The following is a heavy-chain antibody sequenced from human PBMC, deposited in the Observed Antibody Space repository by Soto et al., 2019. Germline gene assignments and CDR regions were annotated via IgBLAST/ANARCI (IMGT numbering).Heavy chain of an antibody. V-gene: IGHV3-23*01. Sequence: GGSLRLSCAASGFTFSNFAMTWVRQAPGEGLEWVSSISGTDDYTYYADSVKGRFTISRDNSKNTLYLQMNSLRAEDTAVYYCERWSYYDSSGYKYYYYGMDVWGQGTPVTVSS. D-gene: IGHD3-22*01. CDR1: GFTFSNFA. CDR3: ERWSYYDSSGYKYYYYGMDV. J-gene: IGHJ6*02. CDR2: ISGTDDYT.